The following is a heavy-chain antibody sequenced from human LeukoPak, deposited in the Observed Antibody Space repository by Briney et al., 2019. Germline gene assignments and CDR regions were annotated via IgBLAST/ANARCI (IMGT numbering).Heavy chain of an antibody. D-gene: IGHD2-2*01. V-gene: IGHV3-11*04. CDR3: ARDGAPDAHCSSTSCAIR. Sequence: TGGSLRLSCAASGFTFRDYYMSWIRQAPGKGLEWISYISTSGTTIYYADSVKGRFTISRDNAKNSLYLQMNSLRAEDTAVYYCARDGAPDAHCSSTSCAIRWGQGTLVTVSS. CDR1: GFTFRDYY. J-gene: IGHJ4*02. CDR2: ISTSGTTI.